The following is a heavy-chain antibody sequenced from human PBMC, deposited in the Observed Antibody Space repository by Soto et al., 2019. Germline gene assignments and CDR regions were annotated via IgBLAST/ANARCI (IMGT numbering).Heavy chain of an antibody. CDR2: IKEDGSEK. CDR3: ARNQATLDF. CDR1: GFTFSTSW. J-gene: IGHJ4*02. Sequence: GGSLRLSCAASGFTFSTSWMSWVRQAPGKGLEWVAKIKEDGSEKNYVESVKGRFTISRDNAKNSLYLQMNSLRAEDTAVYYCARNQATLDFWGQGTLVTVSS. V-gene: IGHV3-7*05.